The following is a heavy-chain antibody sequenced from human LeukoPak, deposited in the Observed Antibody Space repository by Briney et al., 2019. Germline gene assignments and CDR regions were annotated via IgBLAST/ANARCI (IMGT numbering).Heavy chain of an antibody. CDR3: GRRAPTVFDY. Sequence: GGSLRLSCAASGFTFSDYYMSWIRQAPGKGLEGVSYISSSGSTIYYADYVKGRFTISRDNAKNSLYLQMNSLRAEGTAVYYCGRRAPTVFDYWGQGGLVTDCS. CDR2: ISSSGSTI. V-gene: IGHV3-11*01. J-gene: IGHJ4*02. CDR1: GFTFSDYY. D-gene: IGHD4-17*01.